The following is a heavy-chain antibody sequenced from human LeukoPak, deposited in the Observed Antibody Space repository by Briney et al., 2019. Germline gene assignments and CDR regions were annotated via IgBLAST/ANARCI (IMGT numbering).Heavy chain of an antibody. CDR2: IYYSGST. Sequence: PSETLSLTCTVSGGSISSYYWSWIRQPPGKGWKWIGYIYYSGSTNYNPSLKSRVTISIDTSKNQFSLKLSSVTAADTAVYYCARLPLRSHFDYWGQGTLVTVSS. V-gene: IGHV4-59*08. CDR3: ARLPLRSHFDY. CDR1: GGSISSYY. J-gene: IGHJ4*02.